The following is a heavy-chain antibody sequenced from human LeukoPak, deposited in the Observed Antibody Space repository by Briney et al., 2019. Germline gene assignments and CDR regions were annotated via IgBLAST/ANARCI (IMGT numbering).Heavy chain of an antibody. CDR3: ARAPSEIGGYYPEYFRH. CDR2: IKSDGST. D-gene: IGHD3-22*01. J-gene: IGHJ1*01. CDR1: GFTFSSYW. V-gene: IGHV3-74*01. Sequence: GGSLRLSCAASGFTFSSYWMHWVRQAPGKGLVWVSRIKSDGSTNCADSVKGRFTISRDNAKNTVSLQMNSLRTEDTGVYYCARAPSEIGGYYPEYFRHWGQGTLVTVSS.